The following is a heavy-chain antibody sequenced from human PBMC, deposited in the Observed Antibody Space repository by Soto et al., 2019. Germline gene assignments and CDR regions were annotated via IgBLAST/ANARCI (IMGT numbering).Heavy chain of an antibody. CDR2: IYHSETT. CDR1: GASITSGGYS. CDR3: AVSRIPADRAPPYNWLDP. V-gene: IGHV4-30-2*06. J-gene: IGHJ5*02. D-gene: IGHD6-13*01. Sequence: PSETLSLTCAVSGASITSGGYSWSWIRQSAGRVLEWIGYIYHSETTYYNPSLKSRVTISVDRSKNHFSLKLTSVTAADTAVYFCAVSRIPADRAPPYNWLDPWGQGTLVTVYS.